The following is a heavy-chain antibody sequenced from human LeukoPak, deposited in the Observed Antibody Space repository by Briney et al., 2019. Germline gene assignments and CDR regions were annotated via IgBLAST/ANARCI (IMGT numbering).Heavy chain of an antibody. J-gene: IGHJ4*02. Sequence: ASVKVSCKASGYTFTSYDINWVRQATGQGLEWMGWMNPNSGNTGYAQKFQGRVTITRNTSISTAYMELSSLRSEDTAVYYCARAEYYYDSSGYPRFDYWGQGTLVTVSS. CDR2: MNPNSGNT. D-gene: IGHD3-22*01. CDR3: ARAEYYYDSSGYPRFDY. CDR1: GYTFTSYD. V-gene: IGHV1-8*03.